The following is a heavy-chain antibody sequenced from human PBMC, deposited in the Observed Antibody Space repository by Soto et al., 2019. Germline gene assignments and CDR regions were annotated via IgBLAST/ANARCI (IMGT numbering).Heavy chain of an antibody. CDR1: GGTFSSYA. J-gene: IGHJ6*02. CDR2: IIPIFGTA. Sequence: QVQLVQSGAEVKKPGSSVKVSCKASGGTFSSYAISWVRQAPGQGLEWMGGIIPIFGTANYAQKFQGRVTITADESTSTAYMELSSLRSEDTAVYYCARAISGYDRTHYNYYSYGMDVWGQGTTVTVSS. CDR3: ARAISGYDRTHYNYYSYGMDV. V-gene: IGHV1-69*12. D-gene: IGHD5-12*01.